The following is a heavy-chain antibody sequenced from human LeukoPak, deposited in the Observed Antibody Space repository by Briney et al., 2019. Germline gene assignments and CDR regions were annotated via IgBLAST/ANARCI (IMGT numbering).Heavy chain of an antibody. CDR1: GYTFTSYG. V-gene: IGHV3-30*18. D-gene: IGHD3-10*01. J-gene: IGHJ6*02. Sequence: SCKASGYTFTSYGISWVRQAPGNGLEWVAVISYDGSNKYYADSVKGRFTISRDNSKNTLYLQMNSLRAEDTAVYYCAKVIYGSGPYYYGMDVWGQGTTVTVSS. CDR3: AKVIYGSGPYYYGMDV. CDR2: ISYDGSNK.